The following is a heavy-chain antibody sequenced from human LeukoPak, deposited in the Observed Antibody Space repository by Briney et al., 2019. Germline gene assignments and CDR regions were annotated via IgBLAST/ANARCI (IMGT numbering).Heavy chain of an antibody. CDR1: GFTFSSYG. CDR3: TTLVRY. J-gene: IGHJ4*02. CDR2: IKSRTDGGTT. D-gene: IGHD2-8*01. V-gene: IGHV3-15*01. Sequence: IPGGSLRLSCAASGFTFSSYGMHWVRQAPGRGLEWVGHIKSRTDGGTTDYAAPVKGRFTISRDASKNTLYLQMNSLKTEDTAVYYCTTLVRYWGQGTLVTVSS.